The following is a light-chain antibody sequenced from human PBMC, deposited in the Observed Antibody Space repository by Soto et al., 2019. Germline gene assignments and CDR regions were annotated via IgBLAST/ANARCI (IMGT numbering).Light chain of an antibody. J-gene: IGKJ5*01. CDR3: QQYHNWTST. CDR2: GAS. Sequence: EIVLTQSQGTPSLSPGERATLSCRASQSFSSTYLAWYQQKPGQAPRLIIYGASSRATGIPCRFSVSGSRTDFTLTISGLEHEDFAVYYCQQYHNWTSTFGQGTRLEIK. V-gene: IGKV3-20*01. CDR1: QSFSSTY.